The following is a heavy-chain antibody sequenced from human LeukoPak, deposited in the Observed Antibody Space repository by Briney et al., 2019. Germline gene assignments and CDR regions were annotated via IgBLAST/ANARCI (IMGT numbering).Heavy chain of an antibody. D-gene: IGHD3-22*01. J-gene: IGHJ4*02. CDR1: GGSFSGYY. V-gene: IGHV4-34*01. Sequence: SETLSLTCAVYGGSFSGYYWSWIRQPPGKGLEWIGEINHSGSTNYNPSLKSRVIISVDTSKNQFSLKLSSVTAADTAVYYCARVIIRITMISGFDYWGQGTLVTVSS. CDR3: ARVIIRITMISGFDY. CDR2: INHSGST.